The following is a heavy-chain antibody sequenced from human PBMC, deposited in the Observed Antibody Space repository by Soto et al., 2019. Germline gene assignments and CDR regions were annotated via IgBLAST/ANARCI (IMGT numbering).Heavy chain of an antibody. CDR1: GYTFTTFV. J-gene: IGHJ4*02. Sequence: ASVKVSCKASGYTFTTFVISWVRQAPGQGLEWMGWISAYNGDTSYAQNLQGRFTMTTDSSTSTAYMEVRSLRSDDTAVYYCARRYPKGGMYYFDYWGQGTLVTVSS. V-gene: IGHV1-18*01. CDR2: ISAYNGDT. D-gene: IGHD2-15*01. CDR3: ARRYPKGGMYYFDY.